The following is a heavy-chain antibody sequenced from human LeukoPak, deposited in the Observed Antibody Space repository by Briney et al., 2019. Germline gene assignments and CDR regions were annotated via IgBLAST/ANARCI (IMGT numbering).Heavy chain of an antibody. V-gene: IGHV3-7*01. CDR3: ARRYFDY. CDR1: GFTFSSHW. CDR2: IRQDGSEK. J-gene: IGHJ4*02. Sequence: GGSLRLSCAASGFTFSSHWMSWIRQAPGKGLEWVANIRQDGSEKYYVDSVKGRFTISRDNEKNSLYLQMNSLRAEDTAVYSCARRYFDYWGQGTLVTVSS.